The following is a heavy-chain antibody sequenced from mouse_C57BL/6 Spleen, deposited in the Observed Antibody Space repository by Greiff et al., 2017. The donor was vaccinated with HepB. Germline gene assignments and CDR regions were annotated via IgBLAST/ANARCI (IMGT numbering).Heavy chain of an antibody. Sequence: EVKLVESGGGLVKPGGSLKLSCAASGFTFSDYGMHWVRQAPEKGLEWVAYISSGSSTIYYADTVKGRFTISRDNAKNTLFLQMTSLRSEDTAMYYCAGAYYSNYGAMDYWGQGTSVTVSS. CDR3: AGAYYSNYGAMDY. J-gene: IGHJ4*01. CDR2: ISSGSSTI. D-gene: IGHD2-5*01. V-gene: IGHV5-17*01. CDR1: GFTFSDYG.